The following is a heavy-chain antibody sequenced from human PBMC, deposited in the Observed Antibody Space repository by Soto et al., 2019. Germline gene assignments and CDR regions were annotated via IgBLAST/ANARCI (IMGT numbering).Heavy chain of an antibody. CDR1: GYTFIDYF. V-gene: IGHV1-2*02. CDR3: ARVISGTKRGYYYGMDF. J-gene: IGHJ6*02. D-gene: IGHD1-7*01. CDR2: INPNSGET. Sequence: GTSVKVSCKASGYTFIDYFIHWLRQAPGQGLEWMGWINPNSGETKFAQTFQGRVTMTRDTSTSTAYMELRSLRSDDTAVYYCARVISGTKRGYYYGMDFWGQGTTVAVSS.